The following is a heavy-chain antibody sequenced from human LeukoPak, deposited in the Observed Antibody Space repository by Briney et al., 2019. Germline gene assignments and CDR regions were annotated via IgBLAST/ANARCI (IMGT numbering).Heavy chain of an antibody. D-gene: IGHD3-16*01. V-gene: IGHV3-23*01. Sequence: PGGSLRLSCAASGFTFSSYAMSWVRQAPGKGLEWVSAISGSGGSTYYADSVKGRFTISRDNSKNTLYLQMNSLRAEDTAVYYCANSPFGLYYFDYWGQGTLVTVSS. CDR1: GFTFSSYA. CDR2: ISGSGGST. J-gene: IGHJ4*02. CDR3: ANSPFGLYYFDY.